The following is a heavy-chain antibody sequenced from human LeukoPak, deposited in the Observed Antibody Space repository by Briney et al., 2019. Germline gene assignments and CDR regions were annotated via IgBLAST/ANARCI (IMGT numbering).Heavy chain of an antibody. V-gene: IGHV5-10-1*01. CDR2: IDPSDSYT. Sequence: GESLKISCKGSEYSLTNYWINWVRQMPGKGLEWMGMIDPSDSYTKYSPSFQGHVTISADRSISTAYLQWSNLKASDTAMYYCARRDSSSGNSFFGYWGQGTLVTVSS. J-gene: IGHJ4*02. D-gene: IGHD6-6*01. CDR3: ARRDSSSGNSFFGY. CDR1: EYSLTNYW.